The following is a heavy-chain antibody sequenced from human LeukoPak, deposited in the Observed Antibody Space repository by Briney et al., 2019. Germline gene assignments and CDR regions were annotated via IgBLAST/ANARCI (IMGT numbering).Heavy chain of an antibody. D-gene: IGHD3-22*01. CDR3: ARAYSGYSIDF. V-gene: IGHV1-46*01. Sequence: GASVKVSCKASGYTFTNFYLHWVRQAPGHGLVWMGIIYPSGGGSSYAQKFQGRVTMTRDTSTSTVYMELSSLTSQDTAVYYCARAYSGYSIDFWGQGTLVTVSP. CDR1: GYTFTNFY. CDR2: IYPSGGGS. J-gene: IGHJ4*02.